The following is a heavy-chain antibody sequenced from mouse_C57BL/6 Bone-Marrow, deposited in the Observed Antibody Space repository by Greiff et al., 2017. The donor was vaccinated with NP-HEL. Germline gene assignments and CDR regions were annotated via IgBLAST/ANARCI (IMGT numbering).Heavy chain of an antibody. Sequence: VQLQQSGAELVMPGASVKLSCKASGYTFTSYWMHWVKQRPGQGLEWIGEIDPSDSYTNYNQKFKVKSTLTVDKSSSTAYMQLSSLTSEDSAVYYCASQRYYFDYWGQGTTLTVSS. CDR1: GYTFTSYW. V-gene: IGHV1-69*01. J-gene: IGHJ2*01. CDR2: IDPSDSYT. CDR3: ASQRYYFDY.